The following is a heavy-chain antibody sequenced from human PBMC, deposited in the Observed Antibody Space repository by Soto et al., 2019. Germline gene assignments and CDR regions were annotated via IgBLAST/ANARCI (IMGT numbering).Heavy chain of an antibody. Sequence: SETLSLTCTVSGGSISSGGYYWSWIRQHPGKGLEWIGYIYYSGSTYYNPSLKSRVTISVDTSKNQFSLKLSSVTAADTAVYYCARVPQYYYDSSGYYRYFDYWGQGTLVTSPQ. CDR1: GGSISSGGYY. J-gene: IGHJ4*02. CDR3: ARVPQYYYDSSGYYRYFDY. V-gene: IGHV4-31*03. CDR2: IYYSGST. D-gene: IGHD3-22*01.